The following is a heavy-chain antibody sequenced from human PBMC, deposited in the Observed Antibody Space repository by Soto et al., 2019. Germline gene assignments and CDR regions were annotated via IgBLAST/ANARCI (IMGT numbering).Heavy chain of an antibody. J-gene: IGHJ3*02. CDR2: INAGNGNT. CDR1: GYTFTSYA. Sequence: ASVKVSCKASGYTFTSYAMHWVRQSPGQRLEWMGWINAGNGNTKYSQKFQGRVTITRDTSASTAYMELSSLRSEDTAVYYCARELAGGAFDIWGQGTMVTVSS. CDR3: ARELAGGAFDI. V-gene: IGHV1-3*01. D-gene: IGHD1-26*01.